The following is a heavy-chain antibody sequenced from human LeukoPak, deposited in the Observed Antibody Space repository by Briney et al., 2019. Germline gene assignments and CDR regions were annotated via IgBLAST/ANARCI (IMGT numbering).Heavy chain of an antibody. J-gene: IGHJ4*02. D-gene: IGHD2-2*02. CDR2: INHSGST. CDR3: ARGVAYRPPDY. Sequence: SETLSLTCAVYGGSFSGYYWSWIRQPPGKGLEWIGEINHSGSTNYNPSLKSRVTISVDTSKNQFSLKLSSVTAADTAVYYCARGVAYRPPDYWGQGTLVTVSS. CDR1: GGSFSGYY. V-gene: IGHV4-34*01.